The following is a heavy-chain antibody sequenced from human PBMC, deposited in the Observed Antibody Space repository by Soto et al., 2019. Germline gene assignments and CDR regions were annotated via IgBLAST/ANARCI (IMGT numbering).Heavy chain of an antibody. Sequence: EVQLLEAGGGLVQPGGSRRISCTASGFTFTNYAMAWVRHAPGKGLEWVSGISGSGENTNYADSVKGRFTISRDNSKNTLYLQMKRLRAEDTALYYCAKDYGVRGIMTNLFDSWGQGTLVTVSS. CDR2: ISGSGENT. V-gene: IGHV3-23*01. CDR1: GFTFTNYA. J-gene: IGHJ4*02. D-gene: IGHD3-10*01. CDR3: AKDYGVRGIMTNLFDS.